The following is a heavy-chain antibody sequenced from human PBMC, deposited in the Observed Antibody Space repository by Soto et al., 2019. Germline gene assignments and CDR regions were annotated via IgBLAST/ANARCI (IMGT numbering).Heavy chain of an antibody. CDR3: ARTGRNLSFGVVIINFFDY. CDR2: IYPGDSDT. D-gene: IGHD3-3*01. Sequence: GESLKISCKGSGYSFTSYWIGWVRQMPGKGLEWMGIIYPGDSDTRYSPSFQGQVTISADKSISTAYLQWSSLKASDTAMYYCARTGRNLSFGVVIINFFDYWGQGTLVTVSS. CDR1: GYSFTSYW. V-gene: IGHV5-51*01. J-gene: IGHJ4*02.